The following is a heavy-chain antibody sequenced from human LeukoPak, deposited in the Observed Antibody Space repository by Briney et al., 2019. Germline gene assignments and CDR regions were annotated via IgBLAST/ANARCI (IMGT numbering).Heavy chain of an antibody. D-gene: IGHD1-26*01. CDR2: INAGNGNT. V-gene: IGHV1-3*01. Sequence: ASVKVSCKASGYTFTSYAMHWVRQAPGQRLEWMGWINAGNGNTKYSQKFQGRVTITRDTSASTACMELSSLRSEDTAVYYCARDYSGSYYRNTFDYWGQGTLVTVSS. CDR3: ARDYSGSYYRNTFDY. J-gene: IGHJ4*02. CDR1: GYTFTSYA.